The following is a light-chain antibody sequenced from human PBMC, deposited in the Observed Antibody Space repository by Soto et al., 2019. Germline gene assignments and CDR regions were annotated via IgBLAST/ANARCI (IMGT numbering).Light chain of an antibody. Sequence: DIVMMQPPLSRTVTPGQPASISCKASQSLLHSNGYYYLDWYLQKPGQSPQLLIYLGSNRASGVPDRFSGSGSGTDFTLTISRVEAEDVGVYFCAQGLATPFTFGGGTKVDIK. CDR2: LGS. V-gene: IGKV2-28*01. J-gene: IGKJ4*01. CDR3: AQGLATPFT. CDR1: QSLLHSNGYYY.